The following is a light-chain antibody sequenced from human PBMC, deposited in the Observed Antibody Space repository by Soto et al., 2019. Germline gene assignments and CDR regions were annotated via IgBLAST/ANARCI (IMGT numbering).Light chain of an antibody. CDR3: QQYIDYFT. V-gene: IGKV1-5*03. CDR2: KAS. Sequence: DIQMTQSPSTLSASIGDRVTITCRASQSLNSWLAWYQQKPGKAPKLLIYKASNLESGVPSRFSGSGSGTEFTLTISSLQPDVYATYYCQQYIDYFTFGGGPTVEIK. CDR1: QSLNSW. J-gene: IGKJ4*01.